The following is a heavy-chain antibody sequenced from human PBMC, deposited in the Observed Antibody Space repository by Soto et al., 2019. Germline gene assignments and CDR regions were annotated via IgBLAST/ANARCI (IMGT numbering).Heavy chain of an antibody. V-gene: IGHV3-53*01. Sequence: PGGSLILSCAASGFTVSSNYMSWVRQAPGKGLEWVSVIYSGGSTYYADSVKGRFTISRDNSKNTLYLQMNSLRAEDTVVYYCASLFTEGMDVWGQGTTVTVSS. CDR3: ASLFTEGMDV. J-gene: IGHJ6*02. D-gene: IGHD2-21*01. CDR1: GFTVSSNY. CDR2: IYSGGST.